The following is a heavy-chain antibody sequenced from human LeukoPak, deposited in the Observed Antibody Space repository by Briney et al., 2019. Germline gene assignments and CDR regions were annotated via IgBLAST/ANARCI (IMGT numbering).Heavy chain of an antibody. CDR1: GFTLSNHW. V-gene: IGHV3-7*01. Sequence: GGSLRLSCEASGFTLSNHWMTWVRQAPGKGLEGVATIKQGGSDKFYVDSVKGRFTISGDNARNSLYLQMNSLRAEDTAVYYCARDPFELWGQGTLVTVSS. D-gene: IGHD1-26*01. J-gene: IGHJ4*02. CDR3: ARDPFEL. CDR2: IKQGGSDK.